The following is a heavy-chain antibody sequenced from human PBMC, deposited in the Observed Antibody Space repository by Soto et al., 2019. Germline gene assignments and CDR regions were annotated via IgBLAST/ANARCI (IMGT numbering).Heavy chain of an antibody. CDR3: ARLYSSSWYETYYYYYGMDV. CDR1: GGSISSYY. V-gene: IGHV4-59*01. D-gene: IGHD6-13*01. Sequence: SETLSLTCTVSGGSISSYYWSWIRQPPGKGLEWIGYIYYSGSTNYNPSLKSRVTISVDTSKNQFSLKLSSVTAADTAVYYCARLYSSSWYETYYYYYGMDVWGQGTTVTVSS. J-gene: IGHJ6*02. CDR2: IYYSGST.